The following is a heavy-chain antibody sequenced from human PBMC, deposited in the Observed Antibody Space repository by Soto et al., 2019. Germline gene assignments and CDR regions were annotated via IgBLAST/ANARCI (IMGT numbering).Heavy chain of an antibody. CDR1: GYTFTSYA. D-gene: IGHD3-10*01. CDR3: ATRPLLWLGEVPPGPDY. J-gene: IGHJ4*02. CDR2: INAGNGNT. V-gene: IGHV1-3*01. Sequence: ASVKVSCKASGYTFTSYAMHWVRQAPGQRLERMGWINAGNGNTKYSQKFQGRVTITRDTSASTAYMELSSLRSEDTAVYYCATRPLLWLGEVPPGPDYCGRGTPLLVS.